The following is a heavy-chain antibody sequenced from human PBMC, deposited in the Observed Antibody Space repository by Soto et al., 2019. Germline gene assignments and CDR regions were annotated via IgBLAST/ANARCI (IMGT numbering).Heavy chain of an antibody. Sequence: QVQLVQSGAEVKKPGSSVKVSCKASGGTFSSYAISWVRQAPGQGLEWMGGSIPIFGTANYGQKFQGRVTITADESTSTAYMELSSLRTKDMAVYYCARGDVESRGGEFELVWGQGTLVTVSS. D-gene: IGHD6-19*01. CDR1: GGTFSSYA. J-gene: IGHJ4*02. CDR3: ARGDVESRGGEFELV. CDR2: SIPIFGTA. V-gene: IGHV1-69*12.